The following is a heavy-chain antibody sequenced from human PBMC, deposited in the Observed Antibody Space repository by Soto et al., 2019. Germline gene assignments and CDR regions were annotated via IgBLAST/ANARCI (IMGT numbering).Heavy chain of an antibody. CDR2: ISAGGGST. CDR3: AKDRGGVYSYGFDY. V-gene: IGHV3-23*01. J-gene: IGHJ4*02. Sequence: GGSLRLSCAASGFTFSSYAMIWVRQAPGKGLEWVSAISAGGGSTYYADSVKGRFTISRDNAKNTLYLQMNSLRAEDTAIYYCAKDRGGVYSYGFDYWGQGTLVTVSS. CDR1: GFTFSSYA. D-gene: IGHD5-18*01.